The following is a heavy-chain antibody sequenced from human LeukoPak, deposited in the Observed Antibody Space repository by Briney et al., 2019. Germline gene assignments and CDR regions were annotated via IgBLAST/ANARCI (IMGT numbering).Heavy chain of an antibody. J-gene: IGHJ4*02. CDR3: AKSSQLGIGLAFDY. Sequence: GRSLRLSCAASGFIFSSYGMHWVRQAPGKGREWVALTSHDGNYKYYGASVKGRFTISRDNSKNTLYLQMSSLRAEDTAMYYCAKSSQLGIGLAFDYWGQGTLVTVSS. V-gene: IGHV3-30*18. CDR2: TSHDGNYK. D-gene: IGHD7-27*01. CDR1: GFIFSSYG.